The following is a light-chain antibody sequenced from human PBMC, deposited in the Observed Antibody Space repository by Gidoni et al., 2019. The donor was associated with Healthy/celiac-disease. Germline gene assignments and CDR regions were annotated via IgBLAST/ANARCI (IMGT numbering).Light chain of an antibody. J-gene: IGLJ2*01. Sequence: SSDLTQDPAVSVALGQTVRITCQGDSLRSYYAIWYQQKPGQAPVLVIYGKNNRPSGIPNRFSGSSSGNTASLTITGAQAEDEADYDCNSRDSSGNHLVFGGGTKLTVL. CDR2: GKN. CDR3: NSRDSSGNHLV. V-gene: IGLV3-19*01. CDR1: SLRSYY.